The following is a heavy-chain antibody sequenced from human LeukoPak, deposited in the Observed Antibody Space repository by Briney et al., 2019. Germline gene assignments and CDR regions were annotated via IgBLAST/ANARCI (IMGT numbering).Heavy chain of an antibody. CDR2: ISGSGGST. Sequence: PGGSLRLSCAASGFTFSSYAMRWVRQAAGKGLEWVSAISGSGGSTYYADSVKGRFTISRDNSKNTLYLQMNSLRAEDTAVYYCAKDLVLTIYYLGVSDYWGQGTLVTVSS. CDR3: AKDLVLTIYYLGVSDY. D-gene: IGHD3-9*01. CDR1: GFTFSSYA. V-gene: IGHV3-23*01. J-gene: IGHJ4*02.